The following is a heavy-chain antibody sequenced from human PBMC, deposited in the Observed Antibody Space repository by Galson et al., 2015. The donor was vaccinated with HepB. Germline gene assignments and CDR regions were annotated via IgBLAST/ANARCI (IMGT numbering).Heavy chain of an antibody. J-gene: IGHJ4*02. Sequence: SVKVSCKASGYTFTGYYMHWVRQAPGQGLEWMGRINPNSGGTNYAQEFQGRVTMTRDTSISTAYMELSRLRSDDTAVYYCARFWSGGSGWYYFDYWGQGTL. CDR2: INPNSGGT. CDR1: GYTFTGYY. CDR3: ARFWSGGSGWYYFDY. D-gene: IGHD6-19*01. V-gene: IGHV1-2*06.